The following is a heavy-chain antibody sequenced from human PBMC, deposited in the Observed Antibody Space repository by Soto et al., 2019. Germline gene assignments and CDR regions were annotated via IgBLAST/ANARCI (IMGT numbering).Heavy chain of an antibody. D-gene: IGHD6-19*01. CDR3: ARDRSPIALAGLDYYYGMDV. CDR2: IHYTGST. V-gene: IGHV4-59*01. J-gene: IGHJ6*02. Sequence: QVQLQESAPGLVKPSEPLSLTCTVPGGSISDYYWSWLRQPPGKGLEWIGFIHYTGSTDYNPSLKSRVTISLDTAKNQFSIKLSSVNAADTAKYYCARDRSPIALAGLDYYYGMDVGGQGTTVTVSS. CDR1: GGSISDYY.